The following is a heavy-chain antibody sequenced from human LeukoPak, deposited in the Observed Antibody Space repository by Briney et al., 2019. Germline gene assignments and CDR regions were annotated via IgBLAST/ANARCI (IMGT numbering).Heavy chain of an antibody. D-gene: IGHD1-26*01. Sequence: ASVKVSCKASGYTFTGYYMHWVRQAPGQGLEWMGWINPNSGGTNYAQKFQGRVTMTRDTSISTAYMELSRLRSDDTAVYYCARDTPDGGSQVYFDYWGRGTLVTVSS. CDR3: ARDTPDGGSQVYFDY. CDR2: INPNSGGT. CDR1: GYTFTGYY. V-gene: IGHV1-2*02. J-gene: IGHJ4*02.